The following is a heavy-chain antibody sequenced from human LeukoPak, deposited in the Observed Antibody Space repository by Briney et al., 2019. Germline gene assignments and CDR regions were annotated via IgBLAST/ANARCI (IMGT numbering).Heavy chain of an antibody. D-gene: IGHD3-22*01. CDR2: FSGSGGST. CDR3: AKCRTYYYYSSGYYACDYFDY. CDR1: GFTFSSYA. V-gene: IGHV3-23*01. J-gene: IGHJ4*02. Sequence: GGSLRLSCAAFGFTFSSYAMTWVRQAPGKGLEWVSGFSGSGGSTYYADSVKGRFTISRDNSKNTLYLQMNSLRAEDTAVYYCAKCRTYYYYSSGYYACDYFDYWGQGTLVTVSS.